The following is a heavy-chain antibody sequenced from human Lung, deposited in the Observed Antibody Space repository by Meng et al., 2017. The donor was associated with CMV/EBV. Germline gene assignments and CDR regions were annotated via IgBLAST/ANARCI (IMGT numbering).Heavy chain of an antibody. Sequence: GGSLRLSCAASGFIFDDYAMHWVRQAPGKGLEWVSGISWNGKNINYADSVKGRFTISRDNAKNSLPLQMNSLGVDDTAVYYCAKTDSYYRMDQWGQGTPVTVSS. CDR3: AKTDSYYRMDQ. D-gene: IGHD3-10*01. CDR1: GFIFDDYA. V-gene: IGHV3-9*01. J-gene: IGHJ4*02. CDR2: ISWNGKNI.